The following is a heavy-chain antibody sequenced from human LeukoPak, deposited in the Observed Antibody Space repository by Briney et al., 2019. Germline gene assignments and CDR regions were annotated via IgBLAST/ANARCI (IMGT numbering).Heavy chain of an antibody. CDR3: ARDTAHAFDI. J-gene: IGHJ3*02. D-gene: IGHD5-18*01. CDR2: ISTSSIYI. V-gene: IGHV3-21*01. Sequence: PGGSLRLSCAASGFTFSSYTMNWVRQAPGKGLEWVSSISTSSIYIYYTDSLKGRFTISRDNARNSLYLQMNSLRAEDTAVYYCARDTAHAFDIWGQGTMVTVSS. CDR1: GFTFSSYT.